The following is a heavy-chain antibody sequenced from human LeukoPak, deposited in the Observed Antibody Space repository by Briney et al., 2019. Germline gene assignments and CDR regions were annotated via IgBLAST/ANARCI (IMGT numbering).Heavy chain of an antibody. CDR2: IKQDGSEK. D-gene: IGHD4-11*01. V-gene: IGHV3-7*03. J-gene: IGHJ6*03. CDR3: ARGVYSNYVGAYYYYMDV. Sequence: GGSLRLSCAASGFTFSSYWMSWVRQAPGKGLEWVANIKQDGSEKYYVDSVKGRFTISRDNAKNSLYLQMNSLRSDDTAVYYCARGVYSNYVGAYYYYMDVWGKGTTVTVSS. CDR1: GFTFSSYW.